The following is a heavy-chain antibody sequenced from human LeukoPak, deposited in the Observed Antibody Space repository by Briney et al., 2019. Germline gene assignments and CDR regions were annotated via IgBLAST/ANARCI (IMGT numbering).Heavy chain of an antibody. CDR2: IIPIFGTA. J-gene: IGHJ4*02. CDR1: GGTFSSYA. Sequence: GASVKVSCKASGGTFSSYAISWVRQAPGQGLEWMGGIIPIFGTANYAQKFRGRVTITADESTSTAYMELSSLRSEDTAVYYCARHPPSGYGYFDYWGQGTLVTVSS. V-gene: IGHV1-69*13. D-gene: IGHD5-12*01. CDR3: ARHPPSGYGYFDY.